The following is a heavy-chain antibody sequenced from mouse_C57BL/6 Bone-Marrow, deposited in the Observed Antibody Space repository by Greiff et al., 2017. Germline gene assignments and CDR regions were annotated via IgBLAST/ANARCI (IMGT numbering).Heavy chain of an antibody. V-gene: IGHV10-3*01. D-gene: IGHD3-2*02. CDR3: VRDGAQATRFAY. CDR1: GFTFNTYA. J-gene: IGHJ3*01. CDR2: IRSKSSNYAT. Sequence: EVQVVESGGGLVQPKGSLKLSCAASGFTFNTYAMHWVRQAPGKGLEWVARIRSKSSNYATYYADSVKDRFTISRDDSQSMLYLQMNNLKTEDTAMYYCVRDGAQATRFAYWGQGTLVTVSA.